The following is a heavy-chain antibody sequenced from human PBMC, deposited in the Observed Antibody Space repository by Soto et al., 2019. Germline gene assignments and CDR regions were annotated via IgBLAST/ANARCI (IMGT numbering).Heavy chain of an antibody. J-gene: IGHJ4*02. V-gene: IGHV1-8*01. CDR2: MNPNSANT. D-gene: IGHD3-3*01. CDR1: GYTFTSYD. Sequence: ASVKVSCKASGYTFTSYDINWVRQATGQGLEWMGWMNPNSANTGYAQKFQGRVTMTRNTSISTAYMELRSLRSEDRAVYYCARGIWSEHRYYFDYWGQGTLVTVSS. CDR3: ARGIWSEHRYYFDY.